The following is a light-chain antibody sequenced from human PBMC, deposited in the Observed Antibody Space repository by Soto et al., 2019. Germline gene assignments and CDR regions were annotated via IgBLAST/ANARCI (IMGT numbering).Light chain of an antibody. CDR3: QQYGSSALT. V-gene: IGKV3-20*01. J-gene: IGKJ4*01. CDR1: QSVSSSY. CDR2: GAS. Sequence: EIVLTQSPGTLSLSPGERATLSCRASQSVSSSYLAWYQQKPGQAPRLLIYGASRRATGIPERFSGSGSGTDFTLTISRLEPEDFAVYYCQQYGSSALTFGGGTKVDIK.